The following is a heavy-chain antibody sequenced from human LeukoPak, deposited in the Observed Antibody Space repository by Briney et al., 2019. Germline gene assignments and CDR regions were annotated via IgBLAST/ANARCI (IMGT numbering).Heavy chain of an antibody. CDR2: IISDGSSI. Sequence: GGSLRLSCAASGFTFSSYSMNWVRQVPGQGLVWVSRIISDGSSISYADSVKGRFTISRDNAKNSLYLQMNSLRAEDTAVYYCAREFRWLSPPFDYWGQGTLVTVSS. D-gene: IGHD5-12*01. CDR3: AREFRWLSPPFDY. J-gene: IGHJ4*02. CDR1: GFTFSSYS. V-gene: IGHV3-74*01.